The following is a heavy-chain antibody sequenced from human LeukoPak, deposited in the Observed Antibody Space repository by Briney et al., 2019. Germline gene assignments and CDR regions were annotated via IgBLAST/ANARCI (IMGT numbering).Heavy chain of an antibody. Sequence: GGALILPFSSPGFPFEDYAMPWVRQAPGRGQGWVSGFSWNSVNIDYADSVKGRFTISRDSAKNSLYLQMDSLRAEDTAVYYCARAFGGYDSQHFYYYMDVWGKGTTVTVSS. CDR2: FSWNSVNI. D-gene: IGHD5-12*01. CDR3: ARAFGGYDSQHFYYYMDV. J-gene: IGHJ6*03. CDR1: GFPFEDYA. V-gene: IGHV3-9*01.